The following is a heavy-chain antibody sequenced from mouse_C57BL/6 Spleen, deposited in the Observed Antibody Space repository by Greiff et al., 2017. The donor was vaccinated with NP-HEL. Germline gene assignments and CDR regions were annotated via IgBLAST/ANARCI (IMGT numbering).Heavy chain of an antibody. V-gene: IGHV1-42*01. CDR1: GYSFTGYY. CDR3: SSSGYEGYYFDY. CDR2: INPSTGGT. Sequence: EVQLQQSGPELVKPGASVKISCKASGYSFTGYYMNWVKQSPEKSLEWIGEINPSTGGTTYNQKFKAKATLTVDKSSSTAYMQLKSLTSEDSAVYYCSSSGYEGYYFDYWGQGTTLTVSS. J-gene: IGHJ2*01. D-gene: IGHD3-2*02.